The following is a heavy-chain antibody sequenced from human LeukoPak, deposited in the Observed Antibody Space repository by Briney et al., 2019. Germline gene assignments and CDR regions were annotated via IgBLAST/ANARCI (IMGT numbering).Heavy chain of an antibody. CDR2: INHSGST. J-gene: IGHJ5*02. CDR3: ARMYTAMVISHWFDP. Sequence: SETLSLTCAVYGGSFSGYYWSWIRQPPGKGLEWIGEINHSGSTNYNPSLKSRVTISVDTSKNQFSLKLSSVTAADTAVYYCARMYTAMVISHWFDPWGQGTLVTIS. V-gene: IGHV4-34*01. CDR1: GGSFSGYY. D-gene: IGHD5-18*01.